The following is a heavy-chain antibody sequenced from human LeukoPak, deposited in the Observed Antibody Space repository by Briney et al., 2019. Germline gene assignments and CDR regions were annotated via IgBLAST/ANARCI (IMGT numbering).Heavy chain of an antibody. CDR3: ARVTRISGSYGY. D-gene: IGHD1-26*01. CDR2: MNPNSGNT. Sequence: GASVKVSCKASGYTFTSYDINWVRQATGQGLEWMGWMNPNSGNTGYAQKFQGRVTMTRNTSISTAYMELTSMRSEDTAVYYCARVTRISGSYGYWGQGTLVTVSS. CDR1: GYTFTSYD. V-gene: IGHV1-8*01. J-gene: IGHJ4*02.